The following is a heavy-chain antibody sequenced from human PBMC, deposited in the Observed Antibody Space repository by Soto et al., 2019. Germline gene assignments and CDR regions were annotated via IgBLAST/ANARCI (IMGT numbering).Heavy chain of an antibody. CDR1: GDSVSSDTTG. D-gene: IGHD2-2*01. Sequence: PSQTLSLTCAISGDSVSSDTTGWNWIRQSPSRGLEWLGRTYYRSKWYNDYAVSVKSRITINPDTSKNQFSLQLSSVTPEDTAVYYCARVAKQPRGYCRSTSCYSFDDWGQGILVTVSS. CDR2: TYYRSKWYN. CDR3: ARVAKQPRGYCRSTSCYSFDD. V-gene: IGHV6-1*01. J-gene: IGHJ4*02.